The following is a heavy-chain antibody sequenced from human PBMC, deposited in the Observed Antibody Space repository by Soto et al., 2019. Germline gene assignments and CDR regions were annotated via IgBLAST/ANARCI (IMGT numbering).Heavy chain of an antibody. CDR1: GGTFGSNA. CDR2: IIPIFGTT. Sequence: QVQLVQSETEVRKPGSSVKVSSRASGGTFGSNAISWVRQAPGQGLEWMGNIIPIFGTTKSSQNFQGRVKITADESTNTAYMELSSLRSEDTAIYFCAREGYTFGPGAVSGAFDIWGQGTMVTVSS. CDR3: AREGYTFGPGAVSGAFDI. D-gene: IGHD1-1*01. J-gene: IGHJ3*02. V-gene: IGHV1-69*15.